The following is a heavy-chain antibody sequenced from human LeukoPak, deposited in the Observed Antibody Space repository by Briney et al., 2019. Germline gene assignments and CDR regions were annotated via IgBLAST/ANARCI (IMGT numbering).Heavy chain of an antibody. V-gene: IGHV1-24*01. CDR3: ATDRTLGGFWSGPDAFDI. Sequence: GASVKVSCKVSGYTLTELSMHWVRQAPGKGLEWMGGFDPEDGETIYAQKFQGRVTMTEDTSADTAYMELSSLRSEDTAVYYCATDRTLGGFWSGPDAFDIWGQGAMVTVSS. CDR2: FDPEDGET. CDR1: GYTLTELS. J-gene: IGHJ3*02. D-gene: IGHD3-3*01.